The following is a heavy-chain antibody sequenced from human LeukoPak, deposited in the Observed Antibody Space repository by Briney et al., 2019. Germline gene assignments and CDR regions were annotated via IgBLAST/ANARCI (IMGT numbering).Heavy chain of an antibody. CDR1: GFTFSSYA. D-gene: IGHD3-10*01. CDR3: ARDSRSGGNAFDI. CDR2: IKQDGSEK. J-gene: IGHJ3*02. V-gene: IGHV3-7*01. Sequence: PGGSLRLSCAASGFTFSSYAMSWVRQAPGKGLEWVANIKQDGSEKYYVDSVKGRFTISRDNAKNSLYLQMNSLRAEDTAVYYCARDSRSGGNAFDIWGQGTMVTVSS.